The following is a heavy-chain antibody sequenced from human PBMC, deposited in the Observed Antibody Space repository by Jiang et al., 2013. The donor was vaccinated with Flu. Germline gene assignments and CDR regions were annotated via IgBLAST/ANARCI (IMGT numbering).Heavy chain of an antibody. V-gene: IGHV4-39*07. CDR1: GDSIRSSADY. J-gene: IGHJ4*02. CDR2: IYYSGST. Sequence: SLTCTVTGDSIRSSADYWGWIRQPPGKGLEWIGTIYYSGSTYYKSSLKSRVTMSVDTSKNQFSLKLTSVTAADTAVYFCARMLRGDWVGGSLDYWGQGTLVPVSS. D-gene: IGHD3-10*01. CDR3: ARMLRGDWVGGSLDY.